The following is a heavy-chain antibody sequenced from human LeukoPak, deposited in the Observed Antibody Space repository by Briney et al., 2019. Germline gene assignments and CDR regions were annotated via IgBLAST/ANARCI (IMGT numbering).Heavy chain of an antibody. D-gene: IGHD6-6*01. Sequence: SETLSLTCTVSGYSISSGYYWGWIRQPPGKGLEWIGNIFHSGSTYYNPSLKGRLTISVDTSKNQFSLNLSSVSAADTAVYYCASVPLDAIDTWGQGTMVTVSS. V-gene: IGHV4-38-2*02. CDR1: GYSISSGYY. J-gene: IGHJ3*02. CDR3: ASVPLDAIDT. CDR2: IFHSGST.